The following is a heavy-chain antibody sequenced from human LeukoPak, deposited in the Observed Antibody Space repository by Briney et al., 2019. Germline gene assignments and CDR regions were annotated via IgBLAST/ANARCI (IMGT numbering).Heavy chain of an antibody. CDR1: GYSISSGYY. CDR2: IYHSRST. V-gene: IGHV4-38-2*02. J-gene: IGHJ4*02. Sequence: PSQTLSLTCTVSGYSISSGYYWGWIRQPPGKGLEWIGSIYHSRSTYYNPSLKSRVTISVHTSRHHLSLHLSPVTAAAAPVYYCARAISTVAGGGTFDYWGQGTLVTVSS. D-gene: IGHD6-19*01. CDR3: ARAISTVAGGGTFDY.